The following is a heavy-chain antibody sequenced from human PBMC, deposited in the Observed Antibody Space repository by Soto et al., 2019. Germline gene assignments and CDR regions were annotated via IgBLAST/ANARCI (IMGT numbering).Heavy chain of an antibody. D-gene: IGHD1-26*01. CDR2: IYSGGSTV. J-gene: IGHJ6*02. V-gene: IGHV3-11*01. Sequence: QVQLVESGGGLVKPGGSLRLSCAASGFTFSDFHMIWVRQAPGKGLEWISYIYSGGSTVSYADSVQGRFTISSDNTKNSLYLQLDSMRVEDTAVYYCAKRIVGTTGHAFDVWGQGTKVTISS. CDR1: GFTFSDFH. CDR3: AKRIVGTTGHAFDV.